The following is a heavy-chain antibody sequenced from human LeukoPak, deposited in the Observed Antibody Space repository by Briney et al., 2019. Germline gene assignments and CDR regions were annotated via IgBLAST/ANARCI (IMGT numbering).Heavy chain of an antibody. Sequence: SETLSLTCTVSGGSISSSSYYWGWNRQPPGKGLEWIGSIYYSGSTYYNPSLKSRVTISVDTSKNQFSLKLSSVTAADTAVYYCARYYGDYEALGHAFDIWGQGTMATVSS. J-gene: IGHJ3*02. CDR3: ARYYGDYEALGHAFDI. CDR1: GGSISSSSYY. V-gene: IGHV4-39*07. D-gene: IGHD4-17*01. CDR2: IYYSGST.